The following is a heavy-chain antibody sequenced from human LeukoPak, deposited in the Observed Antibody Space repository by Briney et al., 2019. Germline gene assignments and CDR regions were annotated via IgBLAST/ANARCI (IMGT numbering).Heavy chain of an antibody. J-gene: IGHJ6*04. Sequence: GGSLRLSCAASGFTFSSYWMHWVRQAPGKGLVWVSRINSDGSSTSYADSVKGRFTISRDNAKNTLYLQMNSLRAEDTAVYYCARDLAHYYGSGYPIGMDVWGKGTTVTVSS. D-gene: IGHD3-10*01. CDR2: INSDGSST. V-gene: IGHV3-74*01. CDR3: ARDLAHYYGSGYPIGMDV. CDR1: GFTFSSYW.